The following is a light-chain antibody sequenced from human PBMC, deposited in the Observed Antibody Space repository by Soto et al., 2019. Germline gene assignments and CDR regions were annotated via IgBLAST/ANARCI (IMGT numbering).Light chain of an antibody. CDR3: CSYAGSGTFHVV. V-gene: IGLV2-23*03. CDR2: EGS. CDR1: SSYVGSYKL. J-gene: IGLJ2*01. Sequence: QSALTQPASVSGSPGQSITISCTGTSSYVGSYKLVSWYQQHPGKAPKLMIYEGSKRPSGVSNRFSGSKSGNTASLTISGLQAEDEADYYRCSYAGSGTFHVVFGGGTKLTVL.